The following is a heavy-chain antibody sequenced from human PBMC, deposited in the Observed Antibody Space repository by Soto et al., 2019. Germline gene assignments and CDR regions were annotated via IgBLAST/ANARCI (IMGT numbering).Heavy chain of an antibody. CDR2: IDPSDSYT. CDR1: GYSFTSYW. V-gene: IGHV5-10-1*01. J-gene: IGHJ6*02. CDR3: ARDYDFWSGYYYGMDV. D-gene: IGHD3-3*01. Sequence: ESLKISCKGSGYSFTSYWISWVRQMPGKGLEWMGRIDPSDSYTNYSPSFQGHVTISADKSISTAYLQWSSLKASDTAMYYCARDYDFWSGYYYGMDVWGQGTTVTVSS.